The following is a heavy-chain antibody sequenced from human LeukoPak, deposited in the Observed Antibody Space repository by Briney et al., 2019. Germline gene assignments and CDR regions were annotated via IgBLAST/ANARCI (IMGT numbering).Heavy chain of an antibody. D-gene: IGHD2-2*01. CDR3: TTDFGCSSTACYVDN. Sequence: GGSLRLSCAASGFTFTTAWMTWVRQAPGKGLEWVGRIKSKTDGGTAEYSAPVKGRFMISRDDSKNTLYLQMNSLKTEDTAVYYCTTDFGCSSTACYVDNWGQGTLVTVSS. J-gene: IGHJ4*02. CDR2: IKSKTDGGTA. CDR1: GFTFTTAW. V-gene: IGHV3-15*01.